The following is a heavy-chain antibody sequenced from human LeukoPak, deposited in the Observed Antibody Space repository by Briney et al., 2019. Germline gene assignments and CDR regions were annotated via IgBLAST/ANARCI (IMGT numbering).Heavy chain of an antibody. J-gene: IGHJ4*02. V-gene: IGHV4-61*02. CDR3: ARVLKSGGYDYHFDY. D-gene: IGHD5-12*01. CDR2: IYTSGST. Sequence: SETLSLTCTVSGGSISSGSYYWSWIRQPVGKGLEWIGRIYTSGSTNYNPSLKSRVTISVDTSKNQFSLKLSSVTAADTAVYYCARVLKSGGYDYHFDYWGQGTLVTVSS. CDR1: GGSISSGSYY.